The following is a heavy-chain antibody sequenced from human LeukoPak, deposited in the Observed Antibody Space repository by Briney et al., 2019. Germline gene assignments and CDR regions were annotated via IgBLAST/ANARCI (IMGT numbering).Heavy chain of an antibody. J-gene: IGHJ4*02. CDR3: ANGLAYCGGDCYPGFAW. D-gene: IGHD2-21*02. Sequence: PGGSLRLSCAAXGXXXXXXAXXXXXXAXXXXLXXVXXXXGXXGSXYYADSVKGRFTISRXNSKNTLYLQMNSLRVEDTAVYXCANGLAYCGGDCYPGFAWWGQGTLVTVSS. CDR1: GXXXXXXA. V-gene: IGHV3-23*01. CDR2: XXGXXGSX.